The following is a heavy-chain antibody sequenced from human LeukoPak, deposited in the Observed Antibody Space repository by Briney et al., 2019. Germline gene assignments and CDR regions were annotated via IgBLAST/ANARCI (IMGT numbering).Heavy chain of an antibody. CDR3: ARVDRYHFYLDV. CDR1: GGTFRTYS. Sequence: SVKVSCTASGGTFRTYSVTWVRQAPGQGLEWMGGIIPIFGTPNYAQKFQGRVKVTTDDATGTAYMELSSLMSEDTAIYYCARVDRYHFYLDVWGKGTPVTVSS. J-gene: IGHJ6*03. V-gene: IGHV1-69*05. CDR2: IIPIFGTP.